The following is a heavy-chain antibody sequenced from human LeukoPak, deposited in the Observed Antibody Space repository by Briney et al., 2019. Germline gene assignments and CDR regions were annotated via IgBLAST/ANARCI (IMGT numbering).Heavy chain of an antibody. V-gene: IGHV3-66*01. CDR3: ARDLGYSAYATVRGNDVEI. D-gene: IGHD5-12*01. Sequence: PGGSLRLSCAASGFTASTNYMSWVRQSPGKGLEWLSFIYSGGSTYYADSVKGRFTISRDISQNTVYLQMNSLRAEDTAVYYCARDLGYSAYATVRGNDVEIWGQGTMVTVSS. J-gene: IGHJ3*02. CDR1: GFTASTNY. CDR2: IYSGGST.